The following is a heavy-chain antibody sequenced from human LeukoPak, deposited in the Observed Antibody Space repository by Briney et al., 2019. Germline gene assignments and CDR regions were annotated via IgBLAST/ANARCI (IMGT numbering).Heavy chain of an antibody. V-gene: IGHV1-2*04. CDR2: INPNSGGT. CDR3: ARATSGKYYDFWSGLYDY. Sequence: ASVKVSCKASGYTFTCYYMHWVRQAPGQGLEWMGWINPNSGGTNYAQKFQGWVTMTRDTSISTAYMELSRLRSDDTAVYYCARATSGKYYDFWSGLYDYWGQGTLVTVSS. D-gene: IGHD3-3*01. J-gene: IGHJ4*02. CDR1: GYTFTCYY.